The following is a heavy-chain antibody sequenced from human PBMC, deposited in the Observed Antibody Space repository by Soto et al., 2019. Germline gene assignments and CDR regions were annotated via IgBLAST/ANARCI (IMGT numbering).Heavy chain of an antibody. CDR3: AIGHWIQLWSEDYYYYGMDV. Sequence: QVQLVQSGAEVKKPGSSVKVSCKASGGTFSSYAISWVRQAPGQGLEWMGGLIPIFGTANYAQKFQGRVTITADESTSTAYMELRSLRSEDTAVYSCAIGHWIQLWSEDYYYYGMDVWGNETTVTVAS. CDR1: GGTFSSYA. V-gene: IGHV1-69*01. CDR2: LIPIFGTA. D-gene: IGHD5-18*01. J-gene: IGHJ6*04.